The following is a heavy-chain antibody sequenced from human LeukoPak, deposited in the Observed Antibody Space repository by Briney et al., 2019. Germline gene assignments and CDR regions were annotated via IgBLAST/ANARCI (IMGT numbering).Heavy chain of an antibody. CDR3: ARGLYYMDV. CDR1: GFTFSTHT. Sequence: GGSLRLSCAASGFTFSTHTMAWVRQAPGKGLEWLSYISGSSNVIYYADSVKGRFTISRDNAKDSLYLQMNSLKAEDTAVCYCARGLYYMDVWGKGTTVTVSS. CDR2: ISGSSNVI. V-gene: IGHV3-48*01. J-gene: IGHJ6*03.